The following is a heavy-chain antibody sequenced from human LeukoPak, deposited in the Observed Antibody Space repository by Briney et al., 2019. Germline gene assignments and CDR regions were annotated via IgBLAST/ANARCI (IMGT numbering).Heavy chain of an antibody. CDR1: GFTFSSYA. CDR2: ISGSGGST. D-gene: IGHD1-26*01. V-gene: IGHV3-23*01. Sequence: GGSLRLSCAASGFTFSSYAMSWVRQAPGKGLEWVSAISGSGGSTYYADSVKGRFTISRDNAKNSLYLQMNSPRAEDTAVYYCAKLRKVGAADFDFWGQGTLVTVSS. CDR3: AKLRKVGAADFDF. J-gene: IGHJ4*02.